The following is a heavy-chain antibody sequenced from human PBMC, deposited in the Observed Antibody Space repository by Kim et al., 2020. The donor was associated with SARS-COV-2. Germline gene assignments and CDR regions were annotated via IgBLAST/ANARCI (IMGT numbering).Heavy chain of an antibody. J-gene: IGHJ4*02. CDR1: GFTFTSYW. V-gene: IGHV3-7*03. CDR3: AKGGRAPDY. CDR2: IKQDGSEK. D-gene: IGHD1-26*01. Sequence: GGSLRLSCAASGFTFTSYWMSWVRQAPGKGLEWVANIKQDGSEKYYVDSVKGRFTISRDNGKNSLYLQMNSLRAEDTAMYFCAKGGRAPDYWGQGTLVTV.